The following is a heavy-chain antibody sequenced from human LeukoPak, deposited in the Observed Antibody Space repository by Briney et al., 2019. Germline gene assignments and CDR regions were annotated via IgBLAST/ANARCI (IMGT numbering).Heavy chain of an antibody. CDR1: GFALSSHW. CDR2: ANRDGSET. J-gene: IGHJ6*02. Sequence: GGSLRLSCAASGFALSSHWMTWVRQVPGRGPEWVANANRDGSETYYLDSVKGRFTISKDNAKNSLYLQMNSLRAEDTALYHCARNNGMDVWGQGTTVIVSS. V-gene: IGHV3-7*03. CDR3: ARNNGMDV.